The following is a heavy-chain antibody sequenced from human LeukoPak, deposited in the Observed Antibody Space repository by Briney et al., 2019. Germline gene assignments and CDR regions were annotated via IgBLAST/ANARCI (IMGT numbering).Heavy chain of an antibody. D-gene: IGHD3-10*01. Sequence: ASVKVSCKASGYTFTSYYMHWVRQAPGQGLEWMGIINPSGGSTSYAQKFQGRVTMTRDMSTSTVYMELSSLRSEDTAVYYCAREGVTMVRGRSSGLDYWGQGTLVTVSS. J-gene: IGHJ4*02. CDR1: GYTFTSYY. CDR3: AREGVTMVRGRSSGLDY. CDR2: INPSGGST. V-gene: IGHV1-46*01.